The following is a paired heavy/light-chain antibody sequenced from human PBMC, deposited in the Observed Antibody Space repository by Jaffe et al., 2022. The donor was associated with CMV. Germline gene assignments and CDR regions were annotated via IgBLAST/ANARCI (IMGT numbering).Light chain of an antibody. CDR3: QQANSFPPT. V-gene: IGKV1-12*01. J-gene: IGKJ3*01. Sequence: DIQMTQSPSSVSASVGDRVTITCRASQGISSWLAWYQQKPGKAPKLLIYAASSLQSGVPSRFSGSGSGTDFTLTISSLQPEDFATYYCQQANSFPPTFGPGTKVDIK. CDR1: QGISSW. CDR2: AAS.
Heavy chain of an antibody. CDR3: ASGGPPSATVVTPRYFDY. CDR2: IYYSGST. J-gene: IGHJ4*02. CDR1: GGSISSYY. Sequence: QVQLQESGPGLVKPSETLSLTCTVSGGSISSYYWSWIRQPPGKGLEWIGYIYYSGSTNYNPSLKSRVTISVDTSKNQFSLKLSSVTAADTAVYYCASGGPPSATVVTPRYFDYWGQGTLVTVSS. V-gene: IGHV4-59*01. D-gene: IGHD4-17*01.